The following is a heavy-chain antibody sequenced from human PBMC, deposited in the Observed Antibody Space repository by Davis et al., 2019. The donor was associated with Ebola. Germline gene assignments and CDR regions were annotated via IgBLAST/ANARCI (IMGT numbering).Heavy chain of an antibody. J-gene: IGHJ4*02. V-gene: IGHV4-61*08. Sequence: MPSETLSLTCTVSGGSISSGDYYWSWIRQPPGKGLEWIGYIYYSGSTNYNPSLKSRVTISVDTSKNQFSLKLSSVTAADTAVYYCARSNQWLVRGFDYWGQGTLVTVSS. CDR3: ARSNQWLVRGFDY. D-gene: IGHD6-19*01. CDR1: GGSISSGDYY. CDR2: IYYSGST.